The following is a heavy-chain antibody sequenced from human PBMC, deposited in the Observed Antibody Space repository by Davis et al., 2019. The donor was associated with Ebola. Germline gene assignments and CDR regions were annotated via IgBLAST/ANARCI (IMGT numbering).Heavy chain of an antibody. CDR1: GASIASDY. V-gene: IGHV4-59*01. CDR2: IYYTWST. J-gene: IGHJ6*03. D-gene: IGHD3-3*02. CDR3: ARVTISIFGVYSYYHMDV. Sequence: MPSETLSLTCSVSGASIASDYWTCHRQPPGKGLDWIGYIYYTWSTNYNPSLKSRVTMSVDTSKNQFSLRLSSVTAADTALYYCARVTISIFGVYSYYHMDVWGKGTAVTVSS.